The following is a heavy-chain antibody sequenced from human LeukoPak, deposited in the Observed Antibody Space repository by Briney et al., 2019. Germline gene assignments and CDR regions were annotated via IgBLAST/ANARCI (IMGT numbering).Heavy chain of an antibody. V-gene: IGHV4-4*07. CDR1: GGSISNYY. CDR2: IYYSGST. D-gene: IGHD2-15*01. Sequence: SETLSLTCTVSGGSISNYYWSWIRLPAGKGLEWIGSIYYSGSTYYNPSLKSRVTISVDTSKNQFSLKLSSVTAADTAVYYCAIYCSGGSCHDAFDIWGQGTMVTVSS. J-gene: IGHJ3*02. CDR3: AIYCSGGSCHDAFDI.